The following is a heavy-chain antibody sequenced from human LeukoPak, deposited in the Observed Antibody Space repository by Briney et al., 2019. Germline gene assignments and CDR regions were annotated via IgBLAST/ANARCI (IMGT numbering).Heavy chain of an antibody. CDR3: ARGYRISEIRFFEWLLDY. CDR2: VHISETT. V-gene: IGHV4-4*07. J-gene: IGHJ4*02. D-gene: IGHD3-3*01. Sequence: SETLSLTCTVSGGSISGYSWHWIRQPAGKGLEWIGRVHISETTIYNPSLKSRVTMSVDTSNNHFSLNLSSVTAADTAVYYCARGYRISEIRFFEWLLDYWGQGYLVTVSS. CDR1: GGSISGYS.